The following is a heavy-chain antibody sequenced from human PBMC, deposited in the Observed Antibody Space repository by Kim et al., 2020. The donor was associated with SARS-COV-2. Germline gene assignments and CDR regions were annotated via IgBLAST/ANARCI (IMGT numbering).Heavy chain of an antibody. CDR2: ISGSGGDT. Sequence: GESLRLSCAAAGFSISSSAMNWVRQAPGKGLEWVSGISGSGGDTSYADSVRGRFKISRDVSKNTVYLQMDSLRAEDTAVYFCAKDRTSVLTSVALDFWGQGTLVTASS. CDR1: GFSISSSA. J-gene: IGHJ4*02. CDR3: AKDRTSVLTSVALDF. D-gene: IGHD4-17*01. V-gene: IGHV3-23*01.